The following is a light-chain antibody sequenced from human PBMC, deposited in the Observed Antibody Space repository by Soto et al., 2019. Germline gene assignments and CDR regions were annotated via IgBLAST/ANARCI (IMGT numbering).Light chain of an antibody. Sequence: EIVLTQSPGTLSLSPGERATLSCRASQSVSNNYLAWYQQKPGQAPRLLIYGASSRAIGIPDRFSGSVSGSDFILTINRLEPEDFAVYYCQQYGSSHTFGQGTRLEI. J-gene: IGKJ5*01. CDR2: GAS. CDR1: QSVSNNY. CDR3: QQYGSSHT. V-gene: IGKV3-20*01.